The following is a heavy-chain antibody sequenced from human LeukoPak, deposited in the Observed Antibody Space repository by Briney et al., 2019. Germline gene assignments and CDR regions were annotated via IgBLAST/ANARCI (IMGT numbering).Heavy chain of an antibody. V-gene: IGHV1-69*13. D-gene: IGHD6-19*01. Sequence: SVKVSCKASGGTFSSYAISWVRQAPGQGLEWMGGIIPIFGTANYAQKFQGRVTITADESTSTAYMELSSLRSEDTAVYYCARIVGDSGWYRSNAFDIWGQGTMVTVSS. CDR3: ARIVGDSGWYRSNAFDI. CDR1: GGTFSSYA. J-gene: IGHJ3*02. CDR2: IIPIFGTA.